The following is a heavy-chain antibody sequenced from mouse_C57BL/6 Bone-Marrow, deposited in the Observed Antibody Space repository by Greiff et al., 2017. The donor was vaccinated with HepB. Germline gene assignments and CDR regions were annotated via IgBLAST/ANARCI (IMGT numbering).Heavy chain of an antibody. CDR3: ARERGTGVVPYWYFDV. V-gene: IGHV14-3*01. CDR2: IDPANGNT. CDR1: GFNIKNTY. Sequence: EVQLQHSVAELVRPGASVKLSCTASGFNIKNTYMHWVKQRPEQGLEWIGRIDPANGNTKYAPKFQGKATITADTSSNTAYLQLSSLTSEDTAIYYCARERGTGVVPYWYFDVWGTGTTVTVSS. D-gene: IGHD1-1*01. J-gene: IGHJ1*03.